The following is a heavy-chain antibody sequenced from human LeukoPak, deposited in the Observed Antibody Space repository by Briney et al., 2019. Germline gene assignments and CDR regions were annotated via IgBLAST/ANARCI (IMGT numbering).Heavy chain of an antibody. Sequence: PGESLKISCKGSGYSFTSYWIGWVRQMPGKGLEWMGIIYPGDSDTRYSPSFQGQVTISADKSISTAYLQWSSLKASDTAMYYCASTHDYPGAAFDIWGQGTMVTVSS. J-gene: IGHJ3*02. D-gene: IGHD4-11*01. CDR1: GYSFTSYW. CDR3: ASTHDYPGAAFDI. V-gene: IGHV5-51*01. CDR2: IYPGDSDT.